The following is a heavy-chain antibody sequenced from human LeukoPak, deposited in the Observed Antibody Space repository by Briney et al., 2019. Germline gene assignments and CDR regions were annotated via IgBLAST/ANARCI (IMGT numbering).Heavy chain of an antibody. CDR3: ARTYYDFWSGYYRWFDP. CDR1: GGSISSSSYY. Sequence: SETLSLTCTVSGGSISSSSYYWGWIRQPPGKGLEWIGSIYYSGSTYYNPSLKSRVTISVDTSKNQFSLKLSSVTAADTAVYYRARTYYDFWSGYYRWFDPWGQGTLVTVSS. J-gene: IGHJ5*02. CDR2: IYYSGST. V-gene: IGHV4-39*01. D-gene: IGHD3-3*01.